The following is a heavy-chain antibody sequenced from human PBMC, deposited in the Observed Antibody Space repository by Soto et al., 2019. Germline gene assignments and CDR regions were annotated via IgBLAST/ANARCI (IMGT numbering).Heavy chain of an antibody. V-gene: IGHV4-59*01. Sequence: SETLSLTCTVSGGSISGYYWSWIRQPPGKGQEWIGYIYYSGSTNYNPSLKSRVTISVDTSKNQFSLKLSSVTAAETAVYYCERVRLNLWFGELPRYYHYYLAVSRKGTTVTVSS. D-gene: IGHD3-10*01. CDR1: GGSISGYY. J-gene: IGHJ6*03. CDR3: ERVRLNLWFGELPRYYHYYLAV. CDR2: IYYSGST.